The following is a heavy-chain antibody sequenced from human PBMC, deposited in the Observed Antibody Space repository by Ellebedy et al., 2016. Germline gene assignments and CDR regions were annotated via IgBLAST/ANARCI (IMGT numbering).Heavy chain of an antibody. J-gene: IGHJ6*02. CDR2: IIPIFRTT. Sequence: SVKVSCXASVGSFRGHAINWMRQAPGQGLEWMAVIIPIFRTTNYVQKFQGRVTITADESTSTAYMELSSLRSEDTAVYYCARVVVVPAAIRSYYYYGMDVWGQGTTVTVSS. V-gene: IGHV1-69*13. D-gene: IGHD2-2*01. CDR1: VGSFRGHA. CDR3: ARVVVVPAAIRSYYYYGMDV.